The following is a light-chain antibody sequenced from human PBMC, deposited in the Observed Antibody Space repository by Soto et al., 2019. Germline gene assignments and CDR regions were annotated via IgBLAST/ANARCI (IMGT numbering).Light chain of an antibody. V-gene: IGKV3-11*01. J-gene: IGKJ5*01. CDR3: QLSQQRSSWPPIA. Sequence: DIVLTQSPATRSLSPGNGFTLSCSANDRISRSLAWYQQKPGQPPRILIYDASFRATGIPERFSGSGSGTDFTLSISSLEPEDFAVYYCQLSQQRSSWPPIAFGQGTRLEIK. CDR2: DAS. CDR1: DRISRS.